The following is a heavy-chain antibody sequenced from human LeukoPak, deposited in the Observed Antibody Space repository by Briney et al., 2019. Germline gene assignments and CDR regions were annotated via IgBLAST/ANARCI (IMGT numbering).Heavy chain of an antibody. D-gene: IGHD2-21*01. V-gene: IGHV3-30*03. Sequence: GGSLRLSCAASRFTFSDYAMHWVRQAPGKGLEWVAVISYDGNNKYYADSVKGRFTISRDNSKNTLYLQMNSLRAEDTAVYYCARVLDRGDYSLSVLRYWGQGTLVTVSS. CDR2: ISYDGNNK. J-gene: IGHJ4*02. CDR3: ARVLDRGDYSLSVLRY. CDR1: RFTFSDYA.